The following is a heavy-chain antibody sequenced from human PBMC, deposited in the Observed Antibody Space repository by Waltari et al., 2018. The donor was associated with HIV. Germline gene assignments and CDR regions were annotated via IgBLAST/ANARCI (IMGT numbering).Heavy chain of an antibody. CDR3: ARQGYYYDSSGYYTGAFDI. CDR1: GGSISSSSHY. CDR2: IYYSGST. Sequence: QLQLQESGPGLVKPSETLSLTCTVSGGSISSSSHYWGWIRQPPGKGLEWIGSIYYSGSTYDNPYLKSRVTISVDTSKNQFSLKLSSVTAADTAVYYCARQGYYYDSSGYYTGAFDIWGQGTVVTVSS. D-gene: IGHD3-22*01. J-gene: IGHJ3*02. V-gene: IGHV4-39*01.